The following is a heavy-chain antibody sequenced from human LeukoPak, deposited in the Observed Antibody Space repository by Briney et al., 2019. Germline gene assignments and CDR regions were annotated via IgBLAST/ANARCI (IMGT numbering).Heavy chain of an antibody. CDR2: IYYSGST. CDR1: GGSISSYY. D-gene: IGHD4-17*01. CDR3: ARLRLPYGDRELDY. V-gene: IGHV4-59*08. J-gene: IGHJ4*02. Sequence: SETLSLTCTVSGGSISSYYWSWIRQPLGKGLEWIGYIYYSGSTNYNPSLKSRVTISVDTSKNQFSLKLSSVTAADTAVYYCARLRLPYGDRELDYWGQGTLVTVSS.